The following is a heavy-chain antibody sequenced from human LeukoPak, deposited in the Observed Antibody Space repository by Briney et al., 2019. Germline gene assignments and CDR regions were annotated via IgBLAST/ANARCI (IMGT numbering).Heavy chain of an antibody. Sequence: PGGSLRLSCAASGFTFSSYGMHWVRQAPGKGLEWVAVISYDGSNKYYADSVKGRFTISRDNSKNTLYLQMNSLRAEDTAVYYCVKDLQGIAARWFDPWGQGTLVTVSS. D-gene: IGHD6-6*01. CDR3: VKDLQGIAARWFDP. V-gene: IGHV3-30*18. CDR2: ISYDGSNK. CDR1: GFTFSSYG. J-gene: IGHJ5*02.